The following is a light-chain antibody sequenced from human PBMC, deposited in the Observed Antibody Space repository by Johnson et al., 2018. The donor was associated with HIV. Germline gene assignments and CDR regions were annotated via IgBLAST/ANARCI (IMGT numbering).Light chain of an antibody. V-gene: IGLV1-51*02. CDR1: SSNIGKNY. J-gene: IGLJ1*01. CDR2: ENK. Sequence: QSVLTQPPSVSAAPGQMVSISCSGSSSNIGKNYVSWYQQFPGTAPKLLIHENKKRPSGIPDRFSGSKSGTSATLGITGLQTGDEADYYCGTWDSSLSALYVFGTGTNVTVL. CDR3: GTWDSSLSALYV.